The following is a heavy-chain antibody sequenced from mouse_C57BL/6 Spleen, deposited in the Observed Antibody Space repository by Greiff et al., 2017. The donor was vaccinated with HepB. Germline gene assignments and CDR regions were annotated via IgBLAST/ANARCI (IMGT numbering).Heavy chain of an antibody. V-gene: IGHV10-1*01. CDR2: IRSKSNNYAT. J-gene: IGHJ3*01. Sequence: VQLKESGGGLVQPKGSLKLSCAASGFSFNTYAMNWVRQAPGKGLEWVARIRSKSNNYATYYADSVKDRFTISRDDSESMLYLQMNNLKTEDTAMYYCVRQDYYGSAWFAYWGQGTLVTVSA. D-gene: IGHD1-1*01. CDR1: GFSFNTYA. CDR3: VRQDYYGSAWFAY.